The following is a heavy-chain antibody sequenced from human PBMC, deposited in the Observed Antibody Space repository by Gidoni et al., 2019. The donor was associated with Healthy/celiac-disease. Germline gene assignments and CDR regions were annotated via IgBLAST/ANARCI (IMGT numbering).Heavy chain of an antibody. V-gene: IGHV3-30*18. Sequence: EWVAVISYDGSNKYYADSVKGRFTISRDNSKNTLYLQMNSLRAEDTAVYYCAKDSGSIVVVTAIPYYYGMDVWGKGTTVTVSS. CDR2: ISYDGSNK. J-gene: IGHJ6*04. CDR3: AKDSGSIVVVTAIPYYYGMDV. D-gene: IGHD2-21*02.